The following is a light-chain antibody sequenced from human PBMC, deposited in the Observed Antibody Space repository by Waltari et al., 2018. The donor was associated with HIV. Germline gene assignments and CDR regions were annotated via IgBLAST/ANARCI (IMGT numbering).Light chain of an antibody. CDR3: QSGHNSDSI. Sequence: SYELPPAPSVSVSPGQTAKTTRSGDSLSSPFVFWYQQKSGQAPRMMIFKDNERPSGIPARFSASSSGSTSTLTISGVQAEDEADYYCQSGHNSDSIFGGGTKLTVL. CDR1: SLSSPF. V-gene: IGLV3-25*03. CDR2: KDN. J-gene: IGLJ2*01.